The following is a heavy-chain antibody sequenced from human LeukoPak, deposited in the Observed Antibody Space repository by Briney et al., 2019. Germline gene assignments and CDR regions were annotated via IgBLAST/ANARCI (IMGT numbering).Heavy chain of an antibody. V-gene: IGHV4-59*08. CDR2: IYYSGST. Sequence: PSETLSLTCTVSGGSISSYYWSWIRQPPGKGLEWIGYIYYSGSTNYNPSHKSRVTISVDTSKNQFSLKLSSVTAADTAVYYCARTTVTTGDTAIDYWGQGTLVTVSS. CDR3: ARTTVTTGDTAIDY. J-gene: IGHJ4*02. D-gene: IGHD4-11*01. CDR1: GGSISSYY.